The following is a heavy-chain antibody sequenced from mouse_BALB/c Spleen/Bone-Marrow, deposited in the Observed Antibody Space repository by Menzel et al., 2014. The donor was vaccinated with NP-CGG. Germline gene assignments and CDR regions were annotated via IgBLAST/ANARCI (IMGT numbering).Heavy chain of an antibody. CDR3: AGHGDYYGSSLFAY. D-gene: IGHD1-1*01. Sequence: EVKLVESGGGLVQPGESLKLSCESNEYEFPSHDMSWVRKTPEKRLELVAAINSDGGSIYYPDTMKRRFIISRDNSKKTLYLQMSSLRSEDTAFYYCAGHGDYYGSSLFAYWGQGTLVTVSA. CDR1: EYEFPSHD. J-gene: IGHJ3*01. CDR2: INSDGGSI. V-gene: IGHV5-2*03.